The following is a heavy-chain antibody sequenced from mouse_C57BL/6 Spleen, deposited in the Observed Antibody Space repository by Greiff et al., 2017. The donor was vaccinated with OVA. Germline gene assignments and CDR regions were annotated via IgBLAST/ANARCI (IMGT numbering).Heavy chain of an antibody. CDR1: GFTFSSYA. D-gene: IGHD1-1*01. V-gene: IGHV5-4*01. CDR3: AREDYYGSSLFDY. J-gene: IGHJ2*01. Sequence: EVMLVESGGGLVKPGGSLKLSCAASGFTFSSYAMSWVRQTPEKRLEWVATISDGGSYTYYPDNVKGRFTISRANAKNNLYLQMSHLKSEDTAMYYCAREDYYGSSLFDYWGQGTTLTVSS. CDR2: ISDGGSYT.